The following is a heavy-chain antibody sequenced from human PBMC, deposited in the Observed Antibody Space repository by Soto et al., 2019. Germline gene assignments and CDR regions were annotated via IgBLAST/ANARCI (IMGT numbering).Heavy chain of an antibody. Sequence: PSETLSLTCTVSGGSISSYYWSWIRQPPGKGLEWIGYIYYSGSTNYNPSLKSRVTISVDTSKNQFSLKLSSVTAADTAVYYCARDFSPYYYDSSGYYYGAFDIWGQGTMVTVS. V-gene: IGHV4-59*01. CDR3: ARDFSPYYYDSSGYYYGAFDI. CDR1: GGSISSYY. CDR2: IYYSGST. D-gene: IGHD3-22*01. J-gene: IGHJ3*02.